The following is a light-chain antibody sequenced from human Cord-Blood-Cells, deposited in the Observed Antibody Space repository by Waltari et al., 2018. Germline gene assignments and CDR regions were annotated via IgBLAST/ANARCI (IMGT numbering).Light chain of an antibody. CDR1: SGHSSYA. V-gene: IGLV4-69*01. J-gene: IGLJ2*01. Sequence: QLVLTQSPSASASLGASVKLTCTLSSGHSSYAIAWHQQQPEKGPRYLMKLNSDGSHSKGDGLPDRFSGSSSGAERYLPISSPQSEDEADYYCQTWGTGIVVFGGGTKLTVL. CDR2: LNSDGSH. CDR3: QTWGTGIVV.